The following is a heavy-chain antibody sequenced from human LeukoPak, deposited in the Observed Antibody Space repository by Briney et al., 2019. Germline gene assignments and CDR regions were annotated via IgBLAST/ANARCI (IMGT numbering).Heavy chain of an antibody. CDR3: ARLSSGSPGYYYYYMDV. D-gene: IGHD2-15*01. CDR1: GFTFSSCA. V-gene: IGHV3-48*04. J-gene: IGHJ6*03. Sequence: GGSLRLSCAASGFTFSSCAMSWVRQAPGKGLEWVSYISSSGSTIYYADSVKGRFTISRDNAKNSLYLQMDSLRAEDTAVYYCARLSSGSPGYYYYYMDVWGKGTTVTVSS. CDR2: ISSSGSTI.